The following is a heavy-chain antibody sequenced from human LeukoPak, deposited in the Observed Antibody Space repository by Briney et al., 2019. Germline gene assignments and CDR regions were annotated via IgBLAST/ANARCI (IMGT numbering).Heavy chain of an antibody. D-gene: IGHD3-16*02. CDR1: GFTFSDYA. V-gene: IGHV3-23*01. CDR3: ARDRITFRGVISLSFYIDY. CDR2: ITGSGGGT. J-gene: IGHJ4*02. Sequence: GGSLRLSCGASGFTFSDYAMSWVRQTPGKGLEWISAITGSGGGTYYADSVKGRFTISRDNSKNTLFLQMSSLRAEDTAVYYCARDRITFRGVISLSFYIDYWGEGTLVTVSS.